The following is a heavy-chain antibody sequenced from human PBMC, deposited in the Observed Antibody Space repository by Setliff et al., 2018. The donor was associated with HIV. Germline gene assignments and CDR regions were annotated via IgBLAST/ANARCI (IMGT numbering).Heavy chain of an antibody. J-gene: IGHJ3*02. V-gene: IGHV3-48*01. D-gene: IGHD3-22*01. CDR1: GFTFSDCS. CDR3: ARSKGHLYYDDDTGYVLRAFDI. CDR2: ITSTGSTI. Sequence: GGSLRLSCAASGFTFSDCSMNWVRQAPGKGLEWISYITSTGSTIFYADSVKGRFTISRDNSKNTLYLQMNSLRAEDTAVYCCARSKGHLYYDDDTGYVLRAFDIWGQGTMVTVSS.